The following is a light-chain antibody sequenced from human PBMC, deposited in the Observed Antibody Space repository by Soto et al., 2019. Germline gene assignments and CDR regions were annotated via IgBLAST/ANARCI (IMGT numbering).Light chain of an antibody. CDR1: QGIKSY. Sequence: DIQLTQSPSFLSASVGDRVTITCRASQGIKSYLAWYQQKPGKAPQLLIYAASTLQSGVPSRFSGSGSGTEFTLTISSLQPEDVATYSCQQLNSYPLTFGGGTKVEIK. V-gene: IGKV1-9*01. CDR3: QQLNSYPLT. CDR2: AAS. J-gene: IGKJ4*01.